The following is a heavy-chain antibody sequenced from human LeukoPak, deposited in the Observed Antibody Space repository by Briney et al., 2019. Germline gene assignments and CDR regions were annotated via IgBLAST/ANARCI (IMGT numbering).Heavy chain of an antibody. Sequence: SETLSLTCTVSGGSISSYYWSWIRQPPGKGLEWIGYIYYSGGTNYNPSLKSRVTISVDTSKNQFSLKLRSVTAADTAVYYCATTSKYYFDYWGQGTLVTVSS. CDR2: IYYSGGT. J-gene: IGHJ4*02. CDR3: ATTSKYYFDY. V-gene: IGHV4-59*01. CDR1: GGSISSYY.